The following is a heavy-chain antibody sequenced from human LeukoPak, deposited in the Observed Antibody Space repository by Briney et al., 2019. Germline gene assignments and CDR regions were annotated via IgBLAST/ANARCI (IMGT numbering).Heavy chain of an antibody. CDR3: AKTLTTTSHLFDY. CDR2: ISYDGSNK. V-gene: IGHV3-30*18. J-gene: IGHJ4*02. D-gene: IGHD3-22*01. CDR1: GFTFSSYG. Sequence: PGGSLRLSCAASGFTFSSYGMHWVRQAPGKGLEWVAVISYDGSNKYYADSVKGRFTISRDNSKDTLSLQMNSLRAEDTAVYYCAKTLTTTSHLFDYWGQGTLVTVSS.